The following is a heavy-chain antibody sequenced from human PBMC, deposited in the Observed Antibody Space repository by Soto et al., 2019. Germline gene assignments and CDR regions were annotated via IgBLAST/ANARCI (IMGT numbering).Heavy chain of an antibody. V-gene: IGHV1-69*13. CDR2: IIPIFGTT. Sequence: SVKVSCKASGGTFSNYPISWVRQAPGQGLEWMGGIIPIFGTTNYAQKFQGRVTITADESTSTAYMELSSLRSEDTAVYYCARVAVAGYFDYWGQGTLVTVSS. CDR3: ARVAVAGYFDY. D-gene: IGHD6-19*01. CDR1: GGTFSNYP. J-gene: IGHJ4*02.